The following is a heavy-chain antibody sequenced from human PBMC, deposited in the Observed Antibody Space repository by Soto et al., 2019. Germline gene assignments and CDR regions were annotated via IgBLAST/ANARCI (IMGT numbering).Heavy chain of an antibody. D-gene: IGHD7-27*01. CDR3: ASPLLTPFDY. Sequence: GGSLRLSCAASGFTFNSYWIHWVRQAPGKGLVWVSRINSDGSSTSYADSVKGRFTISRDNAKNTLYLQMNSLRAEDTAVYYCASPLLTPFDYWGEGTLVTVPS. J-gene: IGHJ4*02. CDR2: INSDGSST. V-gene: IGHV3-74*01. CDR1: GFTFNSYW.